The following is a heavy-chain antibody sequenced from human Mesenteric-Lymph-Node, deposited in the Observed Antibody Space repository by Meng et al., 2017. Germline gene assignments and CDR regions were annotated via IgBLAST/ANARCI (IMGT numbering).Heavy chain of an antibody. Sequence: GESLKISCAASGFTFSSYAMSWVRQAPGKGLEWVSAISGSGGSTYYADSVKGRFTISRDNSKNTLYLQMNSLRAEDTAVYYCARDGVVPAAYNWFDPWGQGTLVTVSS. J-gene: IGHJ5*02. CDR2: ISGSGGST. D-gene: IGHD2-2*01. CDR3: ARDGVVPAAYNWFDP. CDR1: GFTFSSYA. V-gene: IGHV3-23*01.